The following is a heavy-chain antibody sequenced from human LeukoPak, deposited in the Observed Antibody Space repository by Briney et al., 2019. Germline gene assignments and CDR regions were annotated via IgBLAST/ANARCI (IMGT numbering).Heavy chain of an antibody. CDR1: GGTFSSYA. CDR3: AREMPSKDSSGYVFDC. CDR2: IIPIFGTA. V-gene: IGHV1-69*13. Sequence: SVKVSCKASGGTFSSYAISWVRQAPGQGLEWMGGIIPIFGTANYAQKFQGRVTITADESTSTAYMELSSLRSEDTAVYYCAREMPSKDSSGYVFDCWGQGTLVTVSS. J-gene: IGHJ4*02. D-gene: IGHD3-22*01.